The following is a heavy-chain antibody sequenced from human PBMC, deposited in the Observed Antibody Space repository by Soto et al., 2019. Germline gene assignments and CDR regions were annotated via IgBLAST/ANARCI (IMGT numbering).Heavy chain of an antibody. CDR3: GRVYGGEYCSSTSCYVGAFDI. J-gene: IGHJ3*02. CDR2: IYYSGST. D-gene: IGHD2-2*01. Sequence: QVQLQESGPGLVKPSQTLSLTCTVSGGSISSGGYYWSWIRQHPGKGLEWIGYIYYSGSTYYNPSPKSRVTISVDTSKNQFSLMLSCVTAADTAVYYCGRVYGGEYCSSTSCYVGAFDIWGQGTMVTVSS. CDR1: GGSISSGGYY. V-gene: IGHV4-31*03.